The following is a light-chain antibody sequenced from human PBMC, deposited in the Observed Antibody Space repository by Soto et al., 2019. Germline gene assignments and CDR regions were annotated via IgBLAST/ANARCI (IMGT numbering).Light chain of an antibody. CDR1: SGSIATNS. J-gene: IGLJ3*02. Sequence: NFILTQPHSVSESPGKTVTISYTGSSGSIATNSVQWCQQRPGSVPTTVIYEDNQRPSGVPDRFSGSIDNSSNSASLTISGLKTEDEADYYCQSYNSSNQVFGGGTKLTVL. CDR2: EDN. V-gene: IGLV6-57*02. CDR3: QSYNSSNQV.